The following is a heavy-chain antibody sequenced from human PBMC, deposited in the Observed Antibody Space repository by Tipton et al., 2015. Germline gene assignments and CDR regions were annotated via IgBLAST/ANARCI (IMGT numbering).Heavy chain of an antibody. Sequence: SLRLSCAASGFTFSSYVMGWVRQAPGKGLEWVSVISDSGGSPYYADSVKGRFAISRDNSQNTLYLQMNSLRAEDTAVYYCARDVGPIAVTGTRYFDLWGRGTLVTVSS. CDR1: GFTFSSYV. J-gene: IGHJ2*01. CDR3: ARDVGPIAVTGTRYFDL. CDR2: ISDSGGSP. D-gene: IGHD6-19*01. V-gene: IGHV3-23*01.